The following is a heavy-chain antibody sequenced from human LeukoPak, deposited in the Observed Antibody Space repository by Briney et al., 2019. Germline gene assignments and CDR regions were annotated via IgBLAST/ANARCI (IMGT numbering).Heavy chain of an antibody. CDR3: ARGDYHDTSGHFDY. CDR1: GYTFTGYY. D-gene: IGHD3-22*01. CDR2: INPNSGGT. J-gene: IGHJ4*02. V-gene: IGHV1-2*02. Sequence: ASVKVSCKASGYTFTGYYMHWVRQAPGQGLEWMGWINPNSGGTNYAQKFQGRVSMTRDTSISTAYMELSRLRSDDTAVYYCARGDYHDTSGHFDYWGQGTLVTVSS.